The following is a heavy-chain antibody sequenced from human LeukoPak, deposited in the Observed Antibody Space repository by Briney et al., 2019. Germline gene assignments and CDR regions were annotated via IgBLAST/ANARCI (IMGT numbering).Heavy chain of an antibody. CDR1: GGSISSGSYY. Sequence: TSETLSLTCIVSGGSISSGSYYWSWIRQPAGKGLEWIGRIYTSGSTNYNPSLKSRVTISVDTSKNQFSLKLSFVTAADTAVYYCARSRPEVLRFLEWLFDYWGQGTLVTVSS. V-gene: IGHV4-61*02. CDR2: IYTSGST. CDR3: ARSRPEVLRFLEWLFDY. D-gene: IGHD3-3*01. J-gene: IGHJ4*02.